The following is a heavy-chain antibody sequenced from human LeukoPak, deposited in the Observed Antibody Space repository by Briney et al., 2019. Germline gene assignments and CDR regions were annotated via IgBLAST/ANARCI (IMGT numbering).Heavy chain of an antibody. D-gene: IGHD6-19*01. CDR3: AKIQGWFNAAFHI. CDR2: ISGSGGST. J-gene: IGHJ3*02. V-gene: IGHV3-23*01. CDR1: GFTFSSYS. Sequence: GGSLRLSCAASGFTFSSYSINWVRQAPGKGLEWVSAISGSGGSTYYADSVKGRFTISRDNSKNTLYLQMNSLRAEDTAVYYCAKIQGWFNAAFHIGGQGTMVTVSS.